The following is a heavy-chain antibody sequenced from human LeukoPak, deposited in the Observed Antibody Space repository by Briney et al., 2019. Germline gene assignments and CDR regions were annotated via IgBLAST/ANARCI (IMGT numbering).Heavy chain of an antibody. Sequence: PSETLSLTCTVSGASISSYYWSWIRQPPGKGLESIGYISYIGSTNYNPSLKSRVTISIDTSKNQFSLKLTSVTAADTAVYYCARLLHDWFDSWGQGTLVTVSS. CDR3: ARLLHDWFDS. D-gene: IGHD4-11*01. J-gene: IGHJ5*01. V-gene: IGHV4-59*08. CDR1: GASISSYY. CDR2: ISYIGST.